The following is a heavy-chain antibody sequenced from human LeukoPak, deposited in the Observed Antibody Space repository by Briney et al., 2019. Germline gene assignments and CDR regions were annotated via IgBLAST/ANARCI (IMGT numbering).Heavy chain of an antibody. CDR2: INPNNGGT. D-gene: IGHD6-13*01. V-gene: IGHV1-2*02. J-gene: IGHJ5*02. CDR1: GYTFTGYY. CDR3: ARPVQLTGYSSSRRGVWFDP. Sequence: ASVKVSCKASGYTFTGYYIHWVRQAPGQGLEWMAWINPNNGGTNYAQNFQGRVTMTRDTSISTAYMELSRLRSDDTAVYYCARPVQLTGYSSSRRGVWFDPWGQGTLVTVSS.